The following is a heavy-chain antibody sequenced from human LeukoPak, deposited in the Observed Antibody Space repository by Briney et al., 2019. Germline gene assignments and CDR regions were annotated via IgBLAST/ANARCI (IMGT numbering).Heavy chain of an antibody. Sequence: GESLKISCKGSGYSFTSYWIGWVRQMPGKGLEWMGIIYPGDSDTRYSPSFQGQVTISADKSISTAYLQWSSLKASDTAMYYCARLTPESYYDILTGYYNWSFDYWGQGTLVTVSS. CDR3: ARLTPESYYDILTGYYNWSFDY. J-gene: IGHJ4*02. CDR2: IYPGDSDT. D-gene: IGHD3-9*01. CDR1: GYSFTSYW. V-gene: IGHV5-51*01.